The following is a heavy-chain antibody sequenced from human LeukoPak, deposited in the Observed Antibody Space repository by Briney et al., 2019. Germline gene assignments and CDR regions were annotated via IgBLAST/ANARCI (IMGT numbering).Heavy chain of an antibody. CDR3: AREEELFFDY. D-gene: IGHD3-10*01. CDR2: ISYDGSNK. CDR1: GFTFSSYA. V-gene: IGHV3-30-3*01. Sequence: GGSLRLSCAASGFTFSSYAMHWVRQAPGKGLEWVAVISYDGSNKYYADSVKGRFTISRDNSKNTLYPQMNSLRAEDTAVYYCAREEELFFDYWGQGTLVTVSS. J-gene: IGHJ4*02.